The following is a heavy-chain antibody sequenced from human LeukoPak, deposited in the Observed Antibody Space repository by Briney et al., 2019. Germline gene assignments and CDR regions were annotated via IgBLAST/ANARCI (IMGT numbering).Heavy chain of an antibody. CDR1: GGSISSYY. Sequence: PSETLSLTCAVSGGSISSYYWSWIRQPPGKGLEWIGYIYYSGSTNYNPSLKSRVTISVDTSKNQFSLKLSSVTAADTAVYYFARDLPKYWSSTSCPDYGMDVWGQGTTVTVFS. CDR2: IYYSGST. J-gene: IGHJ6*02. CDR3: ARDLPKYWSSTSCPDYGMDV. D-gene: IGHD2-2*01. V-gene: IGHV4-59*01.